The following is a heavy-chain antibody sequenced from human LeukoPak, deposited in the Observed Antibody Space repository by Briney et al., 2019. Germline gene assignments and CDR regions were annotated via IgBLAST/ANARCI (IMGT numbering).Heavy chain of an antibody. CDR1: GGTFSSYT. CDR3: ARSPGWATMVRGVIRPPFFDY. D-gene: IGHD3-10*01. V-gene: IGHV1-69*02. Sequence: EASVKVSCKASGGTFSSYTISWVRQAPGQGLEWMGRIIPILGIANYAQKFQGRVTITADESTSTAYMELSSLRSEDTAVYYCARSPGWATMVRGVIRPPFFDYWGQGTLVTVSS. CDR2: IIPILGIA. J-gene: IGHJ4*02.